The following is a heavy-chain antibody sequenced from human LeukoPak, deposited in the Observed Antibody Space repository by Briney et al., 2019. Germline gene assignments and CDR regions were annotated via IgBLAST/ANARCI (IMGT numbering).Heavy chain of an antibody. CDR2: INHSGST. J-gene: IGHJ2*01. Sequence: ASETLSLTCAVYGGSFSGYYWSWIRQPPGKGLEWIGEINHSGSTNYNPSLKSRVTISVDTSKNQFSLKLSSVTAADTAVYYCARGKSSRGYFDLWGRGTLVTVSS. CDR3: ARGKSSRGYFDL. CDR1: GGSFSGYY. V-gene: IGHV4-34*01. D-gene: IGHD3-10*01.